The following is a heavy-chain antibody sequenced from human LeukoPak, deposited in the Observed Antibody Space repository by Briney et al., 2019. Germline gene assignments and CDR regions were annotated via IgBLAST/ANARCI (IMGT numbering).Heavy chain of an antibody. V-gene: IGHV3-48*03. J-gene: IGHJ4*02. Sequence: GGSLRLSCAASGFTFSSYEMNWVRQAPGKGLEWVSYISSSGSTIYYADSVRGRFPISRDNPKNSLYLQMSSLRAEDTAVYYCARTTSYYYSSYYYYVYYFDYWGQGTLVTVSS. D-gene: IGHD3-22*01. CDR2: ISSSGSTI. CDR1: GFTFSSYE. CDR3: ARTTSYYYSSYYYYVYYFDY.